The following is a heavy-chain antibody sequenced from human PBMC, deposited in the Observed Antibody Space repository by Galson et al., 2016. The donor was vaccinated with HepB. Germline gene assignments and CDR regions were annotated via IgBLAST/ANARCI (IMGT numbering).Heavy chain of an antibody. J-gene: IGHJ6*02. CDR2: IYYRGTT. Sequence: TLSLTCTVSGDSISGGYSWNWIRQHPGKGLEWMGNIYYRGTTYYNPSLESRVTISIGTSKNQFSLKLISVTAGDTAVYYCARGGGGEYVGGRYRLSPYTMDVWGQGTTVTVSS. D-gene: IGHD3-16*02. CDR3: ARGGGGEYVGGRYRLSPYTMDV. V-gene: IGHV4-31*03. CDR1: GDSISGGYS.